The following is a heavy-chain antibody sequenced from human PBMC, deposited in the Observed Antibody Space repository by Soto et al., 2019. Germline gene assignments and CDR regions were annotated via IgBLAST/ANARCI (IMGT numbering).Heavy chain of an antibody. J-gene: IGHJ4*02. CDR1: GFTFSSYW. CDR3: ARCDFWSGYYPKIDY. Sequence: GGSLRLSCAASGFTFSSYWMSWVRQAPGKGLEWVANIKQDGSEKYYVDSVKGRFTISRDNAKNSLYLQTNSLRAEDTAVYYCARCDFWSGYYPKIDYWGQGTLVTVSS. D-gene: IGHD3-3*01. CDR2: IKQDGSEK. V-gene: IGHV3-7*01.